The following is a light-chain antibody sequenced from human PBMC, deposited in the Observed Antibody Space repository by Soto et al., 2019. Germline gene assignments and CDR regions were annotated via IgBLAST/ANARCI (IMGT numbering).Light chain of an antibody. CDR3: ASHTSSAYYV. Sequence: QSALTQRASVSGSPGQSITISCTGTNSDIGFHNLVSWYQQHPGKAPKLMLFEVSKRPSGVPDRFSGTKSGITASLTISGLQIEDEAHYYCASHTSSAYYVFGSGTKLTVL. J-gene: IGLJ1*01. CDR2: EVS. CDR1: NSDIGFHNL. V-gene: IGLV2-14*01.